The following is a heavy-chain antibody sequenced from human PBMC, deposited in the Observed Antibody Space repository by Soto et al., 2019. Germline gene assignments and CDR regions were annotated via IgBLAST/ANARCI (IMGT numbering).Heavy chain of an antibody. D-gene: IGHD4-17*01. CDR1: GGSISSGGYY. Sequence: QVQLQESGPGLVKPSQTLSLTCTVSGGSISSGGYYWSWIRQHPGKGLEWIGYIYYSGSTYYNPSLKSRVTIAVDTSKNQFSLKLSSVTAADTAVYYCAREYTVTHIFDYWGQGTLVTVSS. J-gene: IGHJ4*02. CDR2: IYYSGST. V-gene: IGHV4-31*03. CDR3: AREYTVTHIFDY.